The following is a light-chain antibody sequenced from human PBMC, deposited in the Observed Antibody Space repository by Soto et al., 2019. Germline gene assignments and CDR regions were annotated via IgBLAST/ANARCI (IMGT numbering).Light chain of an antibody. CDR1: NSDVVGYNY. CDR3: SSFTSSSTLRYV. Sequence: QSCPTQPAPGSGAPGQSINLSRTGNNSDVVGYNYVSWYQQYPGKAPTLMIYDVSNRPSGVSNRFSGSKSGNTASLTISGLQAEDEADYYCSSFTSSSTLRYVFGTGTKVTVL. V-gene: IGLV2-14*01. CDR2: DVS. J-gene: IGLJ1*01.